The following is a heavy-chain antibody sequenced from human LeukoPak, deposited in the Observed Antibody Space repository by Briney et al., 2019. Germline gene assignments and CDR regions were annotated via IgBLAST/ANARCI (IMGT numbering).Heavy chain of an antibody. J-gene: IGHJ5*02. CDR1: GFTFSSYG. Sequence: GGSLRLSCAASGFTFSSYGMHWVRQAPGKGLEWVAVICNDGSNKYYADSVKGRFTISRDNSKNTLYLQMNSLIVEDTAVYYCAKDLTGGSTRVVPAANPFDPWGQGTLVTVSS. D-gene: IGHD2-2*01. CDR3: AKDLTGGSTRVVPAANPFDP. V-gene: IGHV3-33*06. CDR2: ICNDGSNK.